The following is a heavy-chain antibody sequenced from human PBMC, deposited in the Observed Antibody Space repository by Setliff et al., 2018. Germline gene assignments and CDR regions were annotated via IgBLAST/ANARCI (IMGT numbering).Heavy chain of an antibody. Sequence: PSETLSLTCAVYGDSFSGYFWTWIRQPPGKGLEWIGDIDQSGSTKYNPSLKSRLTISVDTSKNQFSLSLSSVTAADTAVYYCAGGAFGSRWYVRPWFDPWGQGTLVTVSS. CDR2: IDQSGST. CDR3: AGGAFGSRWYVRPWFDP. V-gene: IGHV4-34*01. D-gene: IGHD6-13*01. J-gene: IGHJ5*02. CDR1: GDSFSGYF.